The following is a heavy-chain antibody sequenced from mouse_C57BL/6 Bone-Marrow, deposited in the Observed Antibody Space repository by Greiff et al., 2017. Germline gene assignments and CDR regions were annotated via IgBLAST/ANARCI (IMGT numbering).Heavy chain of an antibody. D-gene: IGHD2-4*01. CDR3: ARKEIDDSWFAY. Sequence: VQLQQSGAELARPGASVKLSCKASGYTFTSYGISWVKQRTGQGLEWIGEIYPRSGNTYYNEKFKGKATLTADKSSSTAYMELRSLTSEDSAVYYCARKEIDDSWFAYWGQGTLVTVSA. V-gene: IGHV1-81*01. J-gene: IGHJ3*01. CDR2: IYPRSGNT. CDR1: GYTFTSYG.